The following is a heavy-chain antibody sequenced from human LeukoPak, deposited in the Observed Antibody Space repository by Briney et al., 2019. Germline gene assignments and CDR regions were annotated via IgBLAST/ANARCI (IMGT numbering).Heavy chain of an antibody. V-gene: IGHV3-74*01. CDR2: ISSDGSTT. J-gene: IGHJ4*02. CDR1: GFIFNDFW. CDR3: GTAQY. Sequence: GGSLRLSCAASGFIFNDFWMHWHRQVPGKGPVWVSRISSDGSTTYYADSVKGRFTISRDNAKNTLYLQMSSLRVEDTAVYYCGTAQYWGQGTLLTVSS.